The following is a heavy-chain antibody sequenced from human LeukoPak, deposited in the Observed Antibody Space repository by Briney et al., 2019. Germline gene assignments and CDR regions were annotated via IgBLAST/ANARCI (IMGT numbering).Heavy chain of an antibody. CDR1: GFTFDDDA. J-gene: IGHJ6*03. Sequence: GGSLRLSCAASGFTFDDDAMHWVRQAPGKGLEWVSGISWNGGTIGYADSVKGRFTISRDNSKNTLYLQMNSLRAEDTAVYYCAKDGYCSSTSCYTGGLYYYYYMDVWGKGTTVTVSS. CDR2: ISWNGGTI. CDR3: AKDGYCSSTSCYTGGLYYYYYMDV. D-gene: IGHD2-2*02. V-gene: IGHV3-9*01.